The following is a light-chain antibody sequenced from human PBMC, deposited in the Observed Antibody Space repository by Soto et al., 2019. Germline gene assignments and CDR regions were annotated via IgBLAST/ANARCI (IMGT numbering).Light chain of an antibody. V-gene: IGKV1-9*01. CDR2: SAT. J-gene: IGKJ2*01. Sequence: DIQLTQSPSFLAASVGDRVTITCRASQGIASFLAWYQQKPGKAPKLLIYSATTLQTGVSSRFSGSRSGPEFTLTISSLKPEDFATYYCQQLNSYPYTFAQGTKLEI. CDR3: QQLNSYPYT. CDR1: QGIASF.